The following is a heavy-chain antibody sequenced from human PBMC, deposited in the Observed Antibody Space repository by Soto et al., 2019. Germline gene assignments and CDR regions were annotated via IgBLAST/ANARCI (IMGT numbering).Heavy chain of an antibody. Sequence: QVQLVESGGGVVQPGRSLRLSCAASGFTFSSYAMHWVRRAPGKGLEWVAAVSHDGKSGFYADSVSGRFTVSRDNSNSLVYLQMDRLRPEDTALFYCARLDKFYGGWSWGQGTAVTVSS. V-gene: IGHV3-30*14. D-gene: IGHD6-19*01. J-gene: IGHJ4*02. CDR3: ARLDKFYGGWS. CDR2: VSHDGKSG. CDR1: GFTFSSYA.